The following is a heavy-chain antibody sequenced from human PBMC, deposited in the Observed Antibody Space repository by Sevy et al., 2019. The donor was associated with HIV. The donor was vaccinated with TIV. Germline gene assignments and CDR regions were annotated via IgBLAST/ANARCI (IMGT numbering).Heavy chain of an antibody. V-gene: IGHV4-59*01. Sequence: SETLSLTCTVSGGSISSYYWSWIRQPPGKGLEWIGYIYYSGSTNYNPSLKSRVTISVDTSKNQFSLKLSSVTAADTAVYYCAGGGRLWFGELLNNWFDPWGQGTLVTVSS. D-gene: IGHD3-10*01. CDR1: GGSISSYY. CDR2: IYYSGST. CDR3: AGGGRLWFGELLNNWFDP. J-gene: IGHJ5*02.